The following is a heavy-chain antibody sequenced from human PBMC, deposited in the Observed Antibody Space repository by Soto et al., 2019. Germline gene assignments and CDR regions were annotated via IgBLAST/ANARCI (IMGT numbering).Heavy chain of an antibody. Sequence: EVQLVESGGDLVQPGGSLRLSCAASGFTFSSYGMNWVRQAPGKGLEWVSHISSSTSVIYYADSVKGRFTIPRDNAKNSLFLQMNSLRVEETAVYYCARDRPLCVHTYVCDYWCQGTLVTVSS. V-gene: IGHV3-48*01. J-gene: IGHJ4*02. CDR2: ISSSTSVI. CDR3: ARDRPLCVHTYVCDY. D-gene: IGHD5-18*01. CDR1: GFTFSSYG.